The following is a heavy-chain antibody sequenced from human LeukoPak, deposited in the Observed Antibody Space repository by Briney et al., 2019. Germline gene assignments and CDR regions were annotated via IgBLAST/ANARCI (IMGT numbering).Heavy chain of an antibody. CDR3: ARDSPTRFGELLAYYYYHGMDV. D-gene: IGHD3-10*01. V-gene: IGHV4-34*01. CDR2: INHSGST. Sequence: SETLSLTCAVYGGSFSGYYWSWIRQPPGKGLEWIGEINHSGSTNYNPSLKSRVTISVDTSKNQFSLKLSSVTAADTAVYYCARDSPTRFGELLAYYYYHGMDVWGQGTTVTVSS. J-gene: IGHJ6*02. CDR1: GGSFSGYY.